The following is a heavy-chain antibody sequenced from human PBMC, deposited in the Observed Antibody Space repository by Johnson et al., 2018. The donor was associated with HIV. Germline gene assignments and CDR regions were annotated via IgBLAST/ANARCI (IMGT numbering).Heavy chain of an antibody. CDR3: AKAMGGWLLAHAFDI. V-gene: IGHV3-30*04. D-gene: IGHD3-22*01. J-gene: IGHJ3*02. CDR2: ISYDGSNK. Sequence: QVQLVESVGGVVQPGRSLRLSCAASGFTFSSYAVHWVRQAPGKGLEWVTVISYDGSNKYYADSVKGRFTISRDNSKNTLYLQMNSLRAEDTAVYYCAKAMGGWLLAHAFDIWGQGTMVTISS. CDR1: GFTFSSYA.